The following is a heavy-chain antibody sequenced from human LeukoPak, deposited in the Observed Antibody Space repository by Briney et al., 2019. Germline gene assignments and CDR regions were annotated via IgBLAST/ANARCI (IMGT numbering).Heavy chain of an antibody. J-gene: IGHJ6*04. Sequence: SETLSLTCTVSGGSLSSGDYYWSWIRQHPGKGLEWIGSIYYSGSTYYNPSLKSRVTISVDTSKNQFSLKVSSVTAADTAVYYCARDQGPRRGDPEGYYGMDVWGKGTTVTVPS. D-gene: IGHD4-17*01. CDR1: GGSLSSGDYY. CDR3: ARDQGPRRGDPEGYYGMDV. V-gene: IGHV4-31*03. CDR2: IYYSGST.